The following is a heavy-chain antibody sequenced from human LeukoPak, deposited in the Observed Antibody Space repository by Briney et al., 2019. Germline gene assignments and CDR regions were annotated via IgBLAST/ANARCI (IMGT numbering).Heavy chain of an antibody. D-gene: IGHD6-19*01. CDR1: GGSLSGHY. Sequence: LETLSLTCGVYGGSLSGHYWSWIRQPPGKGLEWIGEINHSGDTNYNPSLKTRVNISVDTSKNQFSLKLSSVTAADSAVYYCARGVSSVDSWGQGTLVTVSS. V-gene: IGHV4-34*01. CDR2: INHSGDT. J-gene: IGHJ4*02. CDR3: ARGVSSVDS.